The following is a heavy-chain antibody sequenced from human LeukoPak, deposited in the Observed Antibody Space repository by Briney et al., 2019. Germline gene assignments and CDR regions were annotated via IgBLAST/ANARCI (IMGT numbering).Heavy chain of an antibody. CDR2: MNPNSGNT. Sequence: GASVKVSCKASGYTFSSYDINWVRQATGQGLEWMGWMNPNSGNTGYAQKFQGRVTMTRNTSISTAYMELSSLRSEDTAVYYCARVSMVRGAAPYNWFDPWGQGTLVTVSP. V-gene: IGHV1-8*01. J-gene: IGHJ5*02. CDR1: GYTFSSYD. CDR3: ARVSMVRGAAPYNWFDP. D-gene: IGHD3-10*01.